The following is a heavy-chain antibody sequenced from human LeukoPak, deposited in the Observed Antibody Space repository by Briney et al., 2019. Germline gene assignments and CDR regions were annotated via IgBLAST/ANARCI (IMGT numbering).Heavy chain of an antibody. Sequence: SVKVSCKACGGTFSSYAISWVRQAPGQGLEWMGGIIPIFGTANYAQKFQGRVTITADKSTSTAYMELSSLRSEDTAVYYCARDRDYGSGSPSFDYWGQGTLVTVPS. D-gene: IGHD3-10*01. V-gene: IGHV1-69*06. J-gene: IGHJ4*02. CDR2: IIPIFGTA. CDR3: ARDRDYGSGSPSFDY. CDR1: GGTFSSYA.